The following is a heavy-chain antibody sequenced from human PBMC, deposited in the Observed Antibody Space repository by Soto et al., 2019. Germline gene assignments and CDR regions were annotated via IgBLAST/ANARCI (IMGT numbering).Heavy chain of an antibody. J-gene: IGHJ4*02. CDR1: GFSFDDFV. CDR2: VSWNSGAK. D-gene: IGHD2-21*02. V-gene: IGHV3-9*01. CDR3: AKGVATAVPALDY. Sequence: GGSLRLSCVASGFSFDDFVMNWVRQRPGKGLEWVSSVSWNSGAKLYADSVKGRFAISRDSAKKSVYLQMNSLRPDDTAFYYCAKGVATAVPALDYWGQGTLITVSS.